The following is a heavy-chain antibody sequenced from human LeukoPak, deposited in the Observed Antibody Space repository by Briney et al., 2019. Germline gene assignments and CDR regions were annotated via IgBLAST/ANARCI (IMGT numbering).Heavy chain of an antibody. V-gene: IGHV1-24*01. D-gene: IGHD3-22*01. CDR2: FDPEDGET. CDR3: ATVRYYDSSGYFGGYYYYGMDV. Sequence: ASVKVSCKVSGYTLTELSMHWVRQAPGKGLEWMGGFDPEDGETIYAQKFQGRVTMTEDTSTDTAYMELSSLRSEDTAVYYCATVRYYDSSGYFGGYYYYGMDVWAKGPRSPSP. J-gene: IGHJ6*02. CDR1: GYTLTELS.